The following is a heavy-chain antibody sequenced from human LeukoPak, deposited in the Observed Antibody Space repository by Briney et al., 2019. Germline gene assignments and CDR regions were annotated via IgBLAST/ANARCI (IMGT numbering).Heavy chain of an antibody. Sequence: PSDTLSLTCAVYGGSFRGYYWSWIRQPPGKGLEWIGEINHSGSTNYNPSLKRRVTISVDTSKNQLPLKLSSVTAADTAVYYCARGRRSGSYYFYYYGMYVRGQGNTVTVSS. J-gene: IGHJ6*02. V-gene: IGHV4-34*01. CDR3: ARGRRSGSYYFYYYGMYV. CDR2: INHSGST. CDR1: GGSFRGYY. D-gene: IGHD1-26*01.